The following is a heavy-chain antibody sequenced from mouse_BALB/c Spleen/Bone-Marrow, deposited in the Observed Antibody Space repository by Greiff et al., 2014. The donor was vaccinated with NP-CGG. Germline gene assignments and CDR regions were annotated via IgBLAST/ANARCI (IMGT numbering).Heavy chain of an antibody. CDR2: IDPANGNT. D-gene: IGHD1-1*01. V-gene: IGHV14-3*02. J-gene: IGHJ4*01. Sequence: EVQLQQSGAELVKPGASVKLSCTASGLNIKDTYMHWVKQRPEQGLEWIGRIDPANGNTNYDPRFQGKATITADTSSNTAYLQLSSLTSEDTAVYYCARYGGRYYAMDYWGQGTSVTVSS. CDR1: GLNIKDTY. CDR3: ARYGGRYYAMDY.